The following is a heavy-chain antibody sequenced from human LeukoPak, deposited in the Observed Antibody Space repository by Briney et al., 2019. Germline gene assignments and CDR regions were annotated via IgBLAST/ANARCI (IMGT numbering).Heavy chain of an antibody. Sequence: SETLSLTCAVYGGSTYYWNWIRQSPGKGLEWIGEINLGGNSNYNPSLKSRVTISVDTSKNQFSLKLSSVTAADTAVYYCARDYDFWSGYYRIVEYNWFDPWGQGTLVTVSS. V-gene: IGHV4-34*01. CDR3: ARDYDFWSGYYRIVEYNWFDP. J-gene: IGHJ5*02. CDR1: GGSTYY. D-gene: IGHD3-3*01. CDR2: INLGGNS.